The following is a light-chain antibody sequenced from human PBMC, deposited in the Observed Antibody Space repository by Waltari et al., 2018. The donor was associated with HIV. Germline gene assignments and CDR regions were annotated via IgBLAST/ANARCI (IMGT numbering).Light chain of an antibody. CDR1: SSTIGAGYD. Sequence: QSVLTQPPSVSGAPGQRVTISCTGSSSTIGAGYDVHWYQQLPGTAPKLLIYGNRYLPPGVPDRCSGSKAGTSASLAITGLLAEDDADYYCQSYDSSLSVWVFGGGTKLTVL. CDR3: QSYDSSLSVWV. V-gene: IGLV1-40*01. J-gene: IGLJ3*02. CDR2: GNR.